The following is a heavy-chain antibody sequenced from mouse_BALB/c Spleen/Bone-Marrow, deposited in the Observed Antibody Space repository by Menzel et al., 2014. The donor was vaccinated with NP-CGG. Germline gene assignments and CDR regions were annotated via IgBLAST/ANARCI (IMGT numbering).Heavy chain of an antibody. CDR2: ISSGSSTI. V-gene: IGHV5-17*02. J-gene: IGHJ2*01. Sequence: DVKLVESGGGLVQPGGSRKLSCAASGFTFSSFGMHWVRQAPEKGLVWVAYISSGSSTIYYADTVKGRFTISRDNPKNTLFLQMTSLRSEDTVMYYCARDVPLYDVGYFDYWGQGTTLTVSS. CDR3: ARDVPLYDVGYFDY. CDR1: GFTFSSFG. D-gene: IGHD2-14*01.